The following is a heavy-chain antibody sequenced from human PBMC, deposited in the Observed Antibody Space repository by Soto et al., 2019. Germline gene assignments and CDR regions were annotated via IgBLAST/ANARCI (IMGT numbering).Heavy chain of an antibody. D-gene: IGHD2-2*01. CDR3: ARDQVGYCSSTSCGQGMDV. CDR1: GGTFSSYA. V-gene: IGHV1-69*13. J-gene: IGHJ6*02. Sequence: ASVKVSCKASGGTFSSYAIGWVRQAPGQGLEWMGGIIPIFGTANYAQKFQGRVTITADESTSTAYMELSSLRSEDTAVYYCARDQVGYCSSTSCGQGMDVWGQGTTVTVSS. CDR2: IIPIFGTA.